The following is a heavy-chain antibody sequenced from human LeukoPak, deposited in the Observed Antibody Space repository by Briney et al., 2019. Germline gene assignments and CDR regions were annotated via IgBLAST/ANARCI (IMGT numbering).Heavy chain of an antibody. CDR2: ISGSGGST. CDR1: GFTFDDYA. J-gene: IGHJ4*02. D-gene: IGHD3-10*01. CDR3: AKVLNYYGSGYFDY. Sequence: GRSLRLSCAASGFTFDDYAMHWVRQAPGKGLEWVSAISGSGGSTHYADSVKGRFTISRDNSKNTLYLQMNSLRAEDTAVYYCAKVLNYYGSGYFDYWGQGTTVTVSS. V-gene: IGHV3-23*01.